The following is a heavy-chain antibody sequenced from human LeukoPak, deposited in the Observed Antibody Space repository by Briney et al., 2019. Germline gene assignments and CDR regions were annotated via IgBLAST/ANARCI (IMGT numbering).Heavy chain of an antibody. CDR3: ASSSRTYCSGGSCYSLWYFDL. V-gene: IGHV4-4*07. D-gene: IGHD2-15*01. CDR1: GGSISSYY. Sequence: PSETLSLTCTVSGGSISSYYWSWIRQPAGKGLEWIGRIYTSGSTNYDPSLKSRVTMSVDTSKNQFSLKLSSVTAADTAVYYCASSSRTYCSGGSCYSLWYFDLWGRGTLVTVSS. J-gene: IGHJ2*01. CDR2: IYTSGST.